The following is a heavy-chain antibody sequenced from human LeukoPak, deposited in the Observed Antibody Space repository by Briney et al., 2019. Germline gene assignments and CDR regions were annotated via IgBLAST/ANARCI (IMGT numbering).Heavy chain of an antibody. CDR3: AKDTTISPYYFDY. CDR1: GFSFSSYA. Sequence: GGSLRLSCAVSGFSFSSYAMSWVRQAPGKGLEWVSAISYSGGSTYYADSVKGRFTISRDNSKNTLYLQMNSLRVEDTAVYYCAKDTTISPYYFDYWGQGTLVTVSS. CDR2: ISYSGGST. D-gene: IGHD1-1*01. J-gene: IGHJ4*02. V-gene: IGHV3-23*01.